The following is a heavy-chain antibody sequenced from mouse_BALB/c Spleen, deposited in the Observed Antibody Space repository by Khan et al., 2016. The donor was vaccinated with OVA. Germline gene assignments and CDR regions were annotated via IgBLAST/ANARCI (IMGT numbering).Heavy chain of an antibody. V-gene: IGHV5-6*01. CDR2: ISSGGSYT. D-gene: IGHD1-1*01. Sequence: EVELVESGGDLVKPGGSLKLSCAASGFTFSTYGMSWVRQTPDKRLEWVAAISSGGSYTYYPDSVKGRFTISRDNAKNTMYLQMSSLKSEDTAMYYFTRHAYYYNSEGFAYWGQGTLVTVSA. CDR3: TRHAYYYNSEGFAY. J-gene: IGHJ3*01. CDR1: GFTFSTYG.